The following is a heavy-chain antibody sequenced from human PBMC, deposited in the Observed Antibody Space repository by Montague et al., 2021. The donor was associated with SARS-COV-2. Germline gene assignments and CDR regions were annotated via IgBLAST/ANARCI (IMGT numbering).Heavy chain of an antibody. CDR3: ARRGRPYSGYTTGYFDY. V-gene: IGHV5-10-1*01. Sequence: QSGAEVKKPGESLRISCKVSGYIFISHWITWVRQMPGKGLEWMGRIDLSDSYTNYSPSFQGHVSISVDMSISTAYLQWSSLKASDTAMYYCARRGRPYSGYTTGYFDYXGQGTLVTVSS. CDR1: GYIFISHW. CDR2: IDLSDSYT. J-gene: IGHJ4*02. D-gene: IGHD5-12*01.